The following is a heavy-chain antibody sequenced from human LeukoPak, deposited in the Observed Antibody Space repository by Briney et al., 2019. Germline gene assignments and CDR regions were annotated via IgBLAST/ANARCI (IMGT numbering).Heavy chain of an antibody. D-gene: IGHD4-17*01. Sequence: VASVKVSCKVSGHTLTQLSMHWVPQAPGKGLVWMGGFGTADGETIYAQKFQGRVTMTEDTSTDTAYMELSSLRSEDTAVYYCATNTYGDYLAWGQGTLVTVSS. J-gene: IGHJ5*02. CDR1: GHTLTQLS. CDR3: ATNTYGDYLA. V-gene: IGHV1-24*01. CDR2: FGTADGET.